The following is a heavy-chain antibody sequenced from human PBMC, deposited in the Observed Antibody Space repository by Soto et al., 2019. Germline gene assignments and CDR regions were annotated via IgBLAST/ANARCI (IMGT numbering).Heavy chain of an antibody. J-gene: IGHJ3*02. Sequence: SVKVSCKASGGTFSSYAISWVRQAPGQGLEWLGGIIPIFGTANYAQKFQGRVTITADESTSTAYMELSSLRSEDTAVYYCARDPSPDILTGYYANDAFDIWGQGTMVTVSS. CDR3: ARDPSPDILTGYYANDAFDI. CDR2: IIPIFGTA. V-gene: IGHV1-69*13. D-gene: IGHD3-9*01. CDR1: GGTFSSYA.